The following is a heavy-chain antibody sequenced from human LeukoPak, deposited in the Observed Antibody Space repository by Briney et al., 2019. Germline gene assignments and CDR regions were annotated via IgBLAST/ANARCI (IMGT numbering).Heavy chain of an antibody. V-gene: IGHV3-30*02. CDR2: IRNDGTNK. J-gene: IGHJ4*02. CDR1: GLTFSNHG. D-gene: IGHD2-8*01. CDR3: ARGLMGPTKGVDY. Sequence: GGSLRLSCAASGLTFSNHGMHWVRQAPGKGLEWVAFIRNDGTNKNYADSVKGRFTISRDNSKNTLDLEMNSLRAEDTAVYYCARGLMGPTKGVDYWGQGTLVTVSS.